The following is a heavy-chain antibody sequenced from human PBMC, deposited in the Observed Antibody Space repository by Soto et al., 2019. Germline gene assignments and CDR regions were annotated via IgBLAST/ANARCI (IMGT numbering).Heavy chain of an antibody. V-gene: IGHV3-7*04. Sequence: GGSLRLSCEASGFTFSNSWMTWVRQAPGKGLEWVANIKEDGTEYYYVDSVKGRFSISRDNAKNSLYLQMNSLRVEDTAVYFCARVEDKFYIAAPGTYFRAQRTLVTV. CDR1: GFTFSNSW. CDR2: IKEDGTEY. D-gene: IGHD6-13*01. CDR3: ARVEDKFYIAAPGTYF. J-gene: IGHJ4*02.